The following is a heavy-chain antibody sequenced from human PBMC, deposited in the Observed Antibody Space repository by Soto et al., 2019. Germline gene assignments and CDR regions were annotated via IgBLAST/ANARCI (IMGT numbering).Heavy chain of an antibody. V-gene: IGHV4-31*03. CDR2: IYYNGNT. CDR3: ARDSPYYDFWSGYYKYYYYGMDV. J-gene: IGHJ6*02. D-gene: IGHD3-3*01. CDR1: GVSITSGAYY. Sequence: SATLSLTCTLSGVSITSGAYYWTWVRQHPGKGLEWIGYIYYNGNTYFSPSLKSRHTISIDTSKNQFSLKLSSVTAADTAVYYCARDSPYYDFWSGYYKYYYYGMDVWGQGTTVTVSS.